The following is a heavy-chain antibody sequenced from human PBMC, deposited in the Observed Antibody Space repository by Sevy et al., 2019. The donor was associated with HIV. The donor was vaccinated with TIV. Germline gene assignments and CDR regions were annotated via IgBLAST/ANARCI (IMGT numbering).Heavy chain of an antibody. V-gene: IGHV3-15*01. D-gene: IGHD2-8*02. CDR1: GFTFTHAW. J-gene: IGHJ6*02. CDR2: IKSTPDGGTT. CDR3: STDPIIVLLVTDGMDV. Sequence: GGSLRLSCTASGFTFTHAWMSWVRQAPGKGLEWVGRIKSTPDGGTTDYAAPVKGRFTISRDDSKNTLYLQMNSLKTDDTAVYYCSTDPIIVLLVTDGMDVWGQRTTVTVSS.